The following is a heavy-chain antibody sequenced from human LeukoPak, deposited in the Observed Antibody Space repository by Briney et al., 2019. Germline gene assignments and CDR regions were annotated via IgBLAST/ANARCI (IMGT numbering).Heavy chain of an antibody. J-gene: IGHJ4*02. Sequence: ASVKVSCKASGYTFTGYYMHWVRQAPGHGLEWMGWINPNSGGTNYAQKFQGRVTMTRDTSISTAYMELSRLRSDDTAAYYCARGYSSGWRPHDYWGQGTLVTVSS. CDR2: INPNSGGT. D-gene: IGHD6-19*01. CDR1: GYTFTGYY. CDR3: ARGYSSGWRPHDY. V-gene: IGHV1-2*02.